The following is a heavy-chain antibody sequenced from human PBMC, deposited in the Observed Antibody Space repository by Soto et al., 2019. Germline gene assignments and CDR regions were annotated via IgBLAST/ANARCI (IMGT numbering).Heavy chain of an antibody. J-gene: IGHJ6*02. CDR3: ARGLVVVPAAIPDYYYYYGMDV. Sequence: QVQLVQSGAEVKKPGSSVKVSCKASGGTFSSYAISWMRQAPGQGLEWMGGIIPIFGTANYAQKFQGRVTITADESTSTDYMELSSLTSEDTVVYYCARGLVVVPAAIPDYYYYYGMDVWGQGTTVTVSS. CDR1: GGTFSSYA. CDR2: IIPIFGTA. D-gene: IGHD2-2*02. V-gene: IGHV1-69*01.